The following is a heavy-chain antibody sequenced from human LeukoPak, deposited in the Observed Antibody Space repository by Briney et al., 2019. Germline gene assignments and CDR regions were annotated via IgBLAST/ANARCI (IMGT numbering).Heavy chain of an antibody. D-gene: IGHD1-26*01. CDR3: ARGLSGSPHDAFDV. CDR1: GYSISSGYY. Sequence: SETLSLTCTVSGYSISSGYYWGWIRQPPGEGLEWIGSTYHSGSTSYNPSLKSRVTISVDTSKNQFSLNLSSVTAADTAVYYCARGLSGSPHDAFDVWGQGTMVTVSS. V-gene: IGHV4-38-2*02. CDR2: TYHSGST. J-gene: IGHJ3*01.